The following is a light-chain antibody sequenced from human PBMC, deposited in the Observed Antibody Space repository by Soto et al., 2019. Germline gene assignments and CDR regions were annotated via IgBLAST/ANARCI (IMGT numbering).Light chain of an antibody. CDR2: WAS. J-gene: IGKJ2*01. V-gene: IGKV4-1*01. CDR3: QQYYSTPRT. Sequence: DIVMTQSPDSLAVSLGERATINCKSSQSVLYSSNNQNYLAWYQQKPGQPPKLLIYWASTRESGVPDRFSGSGAETDFTLTISSLQAEDVAGYYCQQYYSTPRTFGQGTKLEIK. CDR1: QSVLYSSNNQNY.